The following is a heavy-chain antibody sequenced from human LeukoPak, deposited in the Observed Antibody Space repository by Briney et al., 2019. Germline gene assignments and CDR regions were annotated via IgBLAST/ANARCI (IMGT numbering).Heavy chain of an antibody. Sequence: GGSLRLSCAASGFTFSSYAMSWVRQAPGKGLEWVSAISGSGGSTYYADSVKGRFTISRDNSKNTLYLQMNSLRAEDTAVYYCAKDLLNYDILTGYYGRKDDCWGQGTLVTVSS. CDR2: ISGSGGST. CDR1: GFTFSSYA. V-gene: IGHV3-23*01. D-gene: IGHD3-9*01. CDR3: AKDLLNYDILTGYYGRKDDC. J-gene: IGHJ4*02.